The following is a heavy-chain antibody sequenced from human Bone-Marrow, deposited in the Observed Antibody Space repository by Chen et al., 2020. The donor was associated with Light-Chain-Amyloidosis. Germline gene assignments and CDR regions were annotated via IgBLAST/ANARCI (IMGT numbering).Heavy chain of an antibody. V-gene: IGHV3-7*03. CDR3: ARDRTLFGVAQYYFDY. D-gene: IGHD3-3*01. CDR2: VRQDVSEK. J-gene: IGHJ4*02. CDR1: GFTSSDYW. Sequence: DVRLVESGGGLVQPGGSLRLPCAASGFTSSDYWMSWVRQSPGKGLEWVANVRQDVSEKDYAASVKGRFTISRDDAKNSVYLQMNNLRAEDTAVYYCARDRTLFGVAQYYFDYWGQGTRVTVSS.